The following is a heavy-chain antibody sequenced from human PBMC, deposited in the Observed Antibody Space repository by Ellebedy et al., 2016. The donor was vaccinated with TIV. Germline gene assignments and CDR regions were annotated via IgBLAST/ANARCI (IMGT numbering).Heavy chain of an antibody. Sequence: PGGSLRLSCAASGFTFNSYSMNWVRQSPGKGLEWVSCISSSGTYIYYADSLKGRFTISRDSAKNSLYLQMNSLRAEDTAVYYCARGSGDLPFDYWGQGTLVTVSS. CDR3: ARGSGDLPFDY. CDR2: ISSSGTYI. CDR1: GFTFNSYS. D-gene: IGHD4-17*01. J-gene: IGHJ4*02. V-gene: IGHV3-21*01.